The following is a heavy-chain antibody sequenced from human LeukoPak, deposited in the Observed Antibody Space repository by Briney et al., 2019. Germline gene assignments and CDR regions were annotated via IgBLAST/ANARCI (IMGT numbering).Heavy chain of an antibody. J-gene: IGHJ4*02. CDR1: GGSISSGGYY. V-gene: IGHV4-30-4*08. D-gene: IGHD3-10*01. CDR2: IYYSGST. CDR3: AREWGSGSSNGDRYFDY. Sequence: SETLSLTCSVSGGSISSGGYYWSWIRQPPGKGLEWIGYIYYSGSTYYNPSLKSRVTISVDTSKNQFSLKLSSVTAADMAVYYCAREWGSGSSNGDRYFDYWGQGTLVTVSS.